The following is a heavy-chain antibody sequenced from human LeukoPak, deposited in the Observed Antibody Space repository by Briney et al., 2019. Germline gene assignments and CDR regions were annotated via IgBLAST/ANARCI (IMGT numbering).Heavy chain of an antibody. J-gene: IGHJ4*02. CDR2: ISGDGGWT. Sequence: PGGSLILSCAASGFTFDDYAMHWVRQAPGKGLLWVSLISGDGGWTYYADSLKGRFTISRDNSKNSLYLQMNSLTTEDTALYYCAKDGGGGYSSTYFFDNWGQGTLVTVSS. CDR1: GFTFDDYA. V-gene: IGHV3-43*02. CDR3: AKDGGGGYSSTYFFDN. D-gene: IGHD3-22*01.